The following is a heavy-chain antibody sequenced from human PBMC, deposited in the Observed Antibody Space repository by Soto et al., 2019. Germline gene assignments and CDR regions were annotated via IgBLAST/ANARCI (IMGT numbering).Heavy chain of an antibody. D-gene: IGHD3-22*01. CDR2: INAGYGNT. CDR1: GYTFSSYA. J-gene: IGHJ3*02. V-gene: IGHV1-3*01. CDR3: AREMYYYDSSGYSHNAFDI. Sequence: QVHLVQSGAEVKKPGASVKVSCQASGYTFSSYALHWVRQAPGQSLEWMGWINAGYGNTKYSQKFQGRVTITRDTSAATAYLGLISPGFEDTAVYYCAREMYYYDSSGYSHNAFDIWGQGTMVTVSS.